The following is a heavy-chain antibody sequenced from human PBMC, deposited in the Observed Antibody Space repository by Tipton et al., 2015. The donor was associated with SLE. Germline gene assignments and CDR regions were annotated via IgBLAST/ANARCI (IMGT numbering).Heavy chain of an antibody. CDR3: ARADPFWSGSAFDY. J-gene: IGHJ4*02. CDR2: IYYSGST. CDR1: GGSISSYY. V-gene: IGHV4-59*01. Sequence: TLSLTCTVSGGSISSYYWSWIRQPPGKGLEWIGYIYYSGSTNYNPSLKSRVTISVDTSKNQFSLKLSSVTAADTAVYYCARADPFWSGSAFDYWGQGTLVTVSS. D-gene: IGHD3-3*01.